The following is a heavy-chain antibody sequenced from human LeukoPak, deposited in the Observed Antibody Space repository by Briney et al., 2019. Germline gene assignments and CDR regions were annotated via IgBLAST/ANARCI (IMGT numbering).Heavy chain of an antibody. CDR1: GFTFDDYG. CDR2: INWNGGST. J-gene: IGHJ6*03. CDR3: ARVRYGSGSYYNYDYYYMDV. Sequence: GGSLRLSCAASGFTFDDYGMSWVRQAPGKGLEWVSGINWNGGSTGYADSVKGRFTISRDNAKNSLYLQMNSLRAEDTALYYCARVRYGSGSYYNYDYYYMDVWGKGTTVTVSS. D-gene: IGHD3-10*01. V-gene: IGHV3-20*04.